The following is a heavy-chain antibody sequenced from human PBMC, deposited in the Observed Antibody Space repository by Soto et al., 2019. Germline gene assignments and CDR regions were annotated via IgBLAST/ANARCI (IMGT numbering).Heavy chain of an antibody. Sequence: ASVKVSCKASGYTFTSYYMHWVRQAPGQGLERMGIINPSGGSTSYAQKFQGRVTMTRDTSTSTVYMELSSLRSEDTAVYYCARPTVTTRDYYYYYGMDVWGQGTTVTVSS. J-gene: IGHJ6*02. CDR2: INPSGGST. D-gene: IGHD4-17*01. CDR3: ARPTVTTRDYYYYYGMDV. V-gene: IGHV1-46*01. CDR1: GYTFTSYY.